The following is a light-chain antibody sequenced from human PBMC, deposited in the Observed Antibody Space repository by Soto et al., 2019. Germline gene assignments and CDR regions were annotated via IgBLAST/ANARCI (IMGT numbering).Light chain of an antibody. V-gene: IGLV1-44*01. CDR3: AAWDDSVDDVV. Sequence: QLVLTQPPSASGTPGQRVTISCSGSNSNIGTNTVNWYQQLPGTAPKLLIFGSDQRPSGVPGRFSGSKSGTSASLAISGLQSEDDADYYCAAWDDSVDDVVFGGGTQLTVL. CDR2: GSD. J-gene: IGLJ2*01. CDR1: NSNIGTNT.